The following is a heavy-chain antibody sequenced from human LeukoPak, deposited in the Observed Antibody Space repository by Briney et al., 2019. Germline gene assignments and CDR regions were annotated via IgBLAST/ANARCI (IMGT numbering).Heavy chain of an antibody. V-gene: IGHV4-34*01. D-gene: IGHD3-16*01. CDR1: GGSFSGYY. J-gene: IGHJ4*02. CDR3: ARVRPYDYVWGSKRRYYFDY. CDR2: ITHSGST. Sequence: SETLSLTCAVYGGSFSGYYWSWIRQPPGKGLEWIGEITHSGSTNYSPSLESRVTISLDTSKTQFSLKLTSVTAADTAVYYCARVRPYDYVWGSKRRYYFDYWGQGTLVTVSS.